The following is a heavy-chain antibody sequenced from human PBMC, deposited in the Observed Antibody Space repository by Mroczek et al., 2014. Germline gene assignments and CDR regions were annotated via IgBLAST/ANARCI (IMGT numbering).Heavy chain of an antibody. V-gene: IGHV3-30*04. CDR2: ISYDGSNK. CDR3: ARDGYCSGGSCPRTYYYGMDV. D-gene: IGHD2-15*01. J-gene: IGHJ6*02. CDR1: GFTFSSYA. Sequence: QVQLQQWGGGVVQPGRSLRLSCAAPGFTFSSYAMHWVRQAPGKGLEWVAVISYDGSNKYYADSVKGRFTISRDDSKNTLYLQMNSLRAEDTAVYYCARDGYCSGGSCPRTYYYGMDVWGQGTTVTVSS.